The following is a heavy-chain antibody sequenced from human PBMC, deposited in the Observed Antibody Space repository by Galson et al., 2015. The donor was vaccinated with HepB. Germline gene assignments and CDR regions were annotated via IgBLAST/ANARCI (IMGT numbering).Heavy chain of an antibody. Sequence: SLRLSCAASGFTFSDYYMSWIRQAPGKGLEWLSYISGTGTYTNYADSVKGRLPISRDSANNSLYLQMNSLRAEDTAVYFCARVADSDYGDHAHFDYWGQGILVTVSS. D-gene: IGHD4-17*01. V-gene: IGHV3-11*06. CDR3: ARVADSDYGDHAHFDY. J-gene: IGHJ4*02. CDR2: ISGTGTYT. CDR1: GFTFSDYY.